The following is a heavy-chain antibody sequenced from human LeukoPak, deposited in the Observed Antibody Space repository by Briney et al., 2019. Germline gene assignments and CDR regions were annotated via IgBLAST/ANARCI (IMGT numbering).Heavy chain of an antibody. J-gene: IGHJ3*02. CDR1: GFIFSSYS. CDR2: IGGSGSHM. V-gene: IGHV3-21*01. D-gene: IGHD6-13*01. CDR3: ARDRVYSSSWYDAFDI. Sequence: GGSLRLSCAAPGFIFSSYSMTWVRQAPGKGLEWVSSIGGSGSHMYYAGSVKGRFTISRDNARNSLYLQMNSLRAEDTAVYYCARDRVYSSSWYDAFDIWGQGTMVTVSS.